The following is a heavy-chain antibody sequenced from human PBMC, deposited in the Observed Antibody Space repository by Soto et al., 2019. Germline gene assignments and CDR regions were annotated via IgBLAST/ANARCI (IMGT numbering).Heavy chain of an antibody. CDR3: GRIRLGSYDLKYFDF. Sequence: EVQLVESGGGLVQPGGSLRLSCAASGFTFSDHYVDWVRQAPGKGLEWVARIRNKANSYSTEYAASAKGRFTIPRDDSKNLGYLKMGSLKTEGTAGYYWGRIRLGSYDLKYFDFWGQGTLVTVSS. D-gene: IGHD1-26*01. CDR1: GFTFSDHY. J-gene: IGHJ4*02. CDR2: IRNKANSYST. V-gene: IGHV3-72*01.